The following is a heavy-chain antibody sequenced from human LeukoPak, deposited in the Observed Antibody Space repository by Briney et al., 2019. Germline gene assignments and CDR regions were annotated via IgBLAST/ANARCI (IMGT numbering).Heavy chain of an antibody. J-gene: IGHJ6*03. D-gene: IGHD3-10*01. CDR1: GGTFSSYA. CDR3: ASDLYGSAYYYYMDV. V-gene: IGHV1-69*06. CDR2: IIPIFGTA. Sequence: SVKVSCKASGGTFSSYAISWVRQAPGQGLEWMGGIIPIFGTANYAQKFQGRVTITADKSTSTAYMELSSLRSEDTAVYYCASDLYGSAYYYYMDVWGKGTTVTVSS.